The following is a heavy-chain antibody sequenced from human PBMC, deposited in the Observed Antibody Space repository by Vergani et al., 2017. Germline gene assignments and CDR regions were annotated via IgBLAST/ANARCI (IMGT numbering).Heavy chain of an antibody. CDR3: AKANPRNSGYDYLYYYHAMDV. D-gene: IGHD5-12*01. V-gene: IGHV3-23*01. J-gene: IGHJ6*02. CDR2: ISGSGGST. Sequence: VQLLESGGDLVQPGGSLRLFCAASGFTFNHYAMNWVRQAPGKGLEWVSGISGSGGSTYYAGSVKGRFTISRDSSKNTLYLQMNSLSAGDTAVYYCAKANPRNSGYDYLYYYHAMDVWGQGTTVTVSS. CDR1: GFTFNHYA.